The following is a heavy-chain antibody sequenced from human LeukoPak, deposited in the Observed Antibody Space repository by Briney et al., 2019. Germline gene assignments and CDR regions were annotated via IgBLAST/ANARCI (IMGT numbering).Heavy chain of an antibody. CDR1: GYTFTSYY. CDR2: INPSGGST. CDR3: AAITESSGWGDAFDI. Sequence: ASVKVSCKASGYTFTSYYMHWVRQAPGQGLEWMGIINPSGGSTSYAQKFQERVTITRDMSTSTAYMELSSLRSEDTAVYYCAAITESSGWGDAFDIWGQGTMVTVPS. V-gene: IGHV1-46*01. J-gene: IGHJ3*02. D-gene: IGHD6-19*01.